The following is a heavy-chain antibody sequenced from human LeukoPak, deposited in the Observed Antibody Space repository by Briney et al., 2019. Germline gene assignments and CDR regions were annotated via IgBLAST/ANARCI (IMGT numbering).Heavy chain of an antibody. Sequence: GGSLTLSCAASGLTFRSDWMTWVRQPPGKGLEYVANIKEDGSGKYYVDSVNGRFTISRDNAKNSLYLQMNSLRVEDTAVYYCARDTGCSDGSCYSVYDYWGQGTLVTVSS. CDR2: IKEDGSGK. J-gene: IGHJ4*02. V-gene: IGHV3-7*01. D-gene: IGHD2-15*01. CDR1: GLTFRSDW. CDR3: ARDTGCSDGSCYSVYDY.